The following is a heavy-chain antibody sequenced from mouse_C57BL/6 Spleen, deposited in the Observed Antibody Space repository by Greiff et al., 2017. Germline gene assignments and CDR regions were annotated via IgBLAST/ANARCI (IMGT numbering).Heavy chain of an antibody. CDR2: IDPETGGT. CDR1: GYTFTDYE. D-gene: IGHD2-4*01. V-gene: IGHV1-15*01. Sequence: VQLQQSGAELVRPGASVTLSCKASGYTFTDYEMHWVKQTPVHGLEWIGAIDPETGGTAYNQKFKGKAILTADKSSSTVYMELRSLTSEDSAVYYCTRRDYDYDFDYWGQGTTLTVSS. CDR3: TRRDYDYDFDY. J-gene: IGHJ2*01.